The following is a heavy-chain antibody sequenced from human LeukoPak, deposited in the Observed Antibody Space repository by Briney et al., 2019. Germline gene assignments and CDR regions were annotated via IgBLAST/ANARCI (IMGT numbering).Heavy chain of an antibody. J-gene: IGHJ6*02. D-gene: IGHD2-15*01. CDR2: IYSGGST. Sequence: PGGSLRLSCAASGFTFSSNYMSWVRKAPGKGLEWVSVIYSGGSTYYADSVKGRFTISRDNSKNTLYLQMNSLRAEDTAVYYCARDRLDIVTPEGVYYYYGMDVWGQGTTVTVSS. CDR3: ARDRLDIVTPEGVYYYYGMDV. V-gene: IGHV3-53*01. CDR1: GFTFSSNY.